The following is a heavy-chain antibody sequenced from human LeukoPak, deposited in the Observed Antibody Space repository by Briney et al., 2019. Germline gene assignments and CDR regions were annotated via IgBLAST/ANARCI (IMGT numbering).Heavy chain of an antibody. V-gene: IGHV3-30*18. CDR2: ISYDGSNK. D-gene: IGHD4-11*01. Sequence: GGSLRLSCAASGFTFSSYGMPWVRQAPGKGLEWVAVISYDGSNKYYADCVKGRFTISRDNSKNTLYLQMNSLRAEDTAVYYCAKVTRVASISNGFDYWGQGTLVTVSS. CDR3: AKVTRVASISNGFDY. CDR1: GFTFSSYG. J-gene: IGHJ4*02.